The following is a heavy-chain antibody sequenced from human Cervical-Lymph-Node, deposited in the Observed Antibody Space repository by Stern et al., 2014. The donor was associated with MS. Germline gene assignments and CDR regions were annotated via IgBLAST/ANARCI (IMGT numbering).Heavy chain of an antibody. J-gene: IGHJ5*02. CDR1: GGTFSSYA. CDR3: ARDPGIAAAGDYNWFDP. D-gene: IGHD6-13*01. CDR2: IIPIFGTA. Sequence: QVQLGQSGAEVKKPGSSVKVSCKASGGTFSSYAISWVRQAPGQGLEWMGGIIPIFGTANYAQKFQGRVTITADESTSTAYMELSSLRSEDTAVYYCARDPGIAAAGDYNWFDPWGQGTLVTVSS. V-gene: IGHV1-69*01.